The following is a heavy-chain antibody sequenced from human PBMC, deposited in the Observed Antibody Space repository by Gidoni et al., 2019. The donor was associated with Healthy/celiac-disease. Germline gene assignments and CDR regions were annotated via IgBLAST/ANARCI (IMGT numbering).Heavy chain of an antibody. Sequence: QVQLVESGGGVVQPGRSLRLSGAASGFTFSSYAMHWVRQAPGKGLEWVAVIAYDGSNKYYADSVKGRFTISRDNSKNTLYLQMNSLRAEDTAVYYCARSMVQGVNHYYYYYYMDVWGKGTTVTVSS. V-gene: IGHV3-30*01. CDR3: ARSMVQGVNHYYYYYYMDV. D-gene: IGHD3-10*01. J-gene: IGHJ6*03. CDR1: GFTFSSYA. CDR2: IAYDGSNK.